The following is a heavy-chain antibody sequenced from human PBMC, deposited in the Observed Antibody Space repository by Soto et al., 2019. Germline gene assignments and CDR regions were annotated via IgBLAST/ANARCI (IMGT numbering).Heavy chain of an antibody. CDR1: GFTFSSYS. D-gene: IGHD3-16*01. Sequence: PGGSLRLSCAASGFTFSSYSMNWVRQAPGKGLEWVSSISSSSSYIYYADSVKGRFTISRDNAKNSLYLQMNSLRAEDTAVYYCARSDGGGHYGVDVWGQGTTVTVSS. CDR2: ISSSSSYI. CDR3: ARSDGGGHYGVDV. J-gene: IGHJ6*02. V-gene: IGHV3-21*01.